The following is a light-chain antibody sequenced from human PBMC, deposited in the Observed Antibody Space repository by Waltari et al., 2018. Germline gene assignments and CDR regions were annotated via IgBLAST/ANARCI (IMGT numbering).Light chain of an antibody. Sequence: QSALTQPASVSGSPGQSITISCTGTSSDVGNYHRVSWYQQHPGKAPKLMIYAVSKRPSGVSDRFSGSKSGDMASLTISGLQPEDVAEYFCSSYAGSSKGVFGGGTKVTVL. J-gene: IGLJ2*01. V-gene: IGLV2-23*02. CDR1: SSDVGNYHR. CDR2: AVS. CDR3: SSYAGSSKGV.